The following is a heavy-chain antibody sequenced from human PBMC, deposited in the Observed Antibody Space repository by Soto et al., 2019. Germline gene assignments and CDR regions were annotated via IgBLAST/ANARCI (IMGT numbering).Heavy chain of an antibody. J-gene: IGHJ6*02. CDR2: IDPSDSYT. CDR1: GYSFTSYW. V-gene: IGHV5-10-1*01. Sequence: GASLKISCKGSGYSFTSYWISWVRQMPGKGLEWMGRIDPSDSYTNYSPSFQGHVTISADKSISTAYLQWSSLKASDTAMYYCARLVWLYEWCMTFYYYGMDVWGQGTTVTGSS. CDR3: ARLVWLYEWCMTFYYYGMDV. D-gene: IGHD2-8*01.